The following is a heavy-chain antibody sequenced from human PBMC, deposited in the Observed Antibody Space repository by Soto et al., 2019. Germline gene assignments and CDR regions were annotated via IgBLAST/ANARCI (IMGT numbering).Heavy chain of an antibody. CDR1: GYSFTGYY. J-gene: IGHJ4*02. V-gene: IGHV1-2*04. CDR3: ARSYSGSSTLDY. Sequence: ASVQVSCKASGYSFTGYYMQLVRQAPGQGLEWMGWINPNSGGTNYAQKFQGWVTMTRDTSISTAYMELSRLRSDDTAVYYCARSYSGSSTLDYWGQGTLVTVS. CDR2: INPNSGGT. D-gene: IGHD1-26*01.